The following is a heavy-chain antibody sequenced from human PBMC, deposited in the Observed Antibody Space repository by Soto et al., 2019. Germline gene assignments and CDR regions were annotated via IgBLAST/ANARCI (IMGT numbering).Heavy chain of an antibody. Sequence: EVQLLESGGGLVQPGGSLRLSCAASGFTFSNYAMSWVRQAPGKGLEWVSSISGSGSTKYYPDPVKGRFTISRDNSNNTLYLQMNRLRTGDTAVYYCAKKGLINGHGDDFYYDLDVGGQGTTVTVSS. V-gene: IGHV3-23*01. CDR3: AKKGLINGHGDDFYYDLDV. CDR2: ISGSGSTK. CDR1: GFTFSNYA. D-gene: IGHD2-21*02. J-gene: IGHJ6*02.